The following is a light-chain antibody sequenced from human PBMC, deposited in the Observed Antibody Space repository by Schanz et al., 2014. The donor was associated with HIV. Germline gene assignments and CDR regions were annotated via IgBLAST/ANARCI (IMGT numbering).Light chain of an antibody. V-gene: IGKV3-11*01. CDR2: DAS. Sequence: IVLTQSPGTLSLSPGERATLSCRARQSVSSFLAWYQQKPRQAPRLLIYDASNRAAGIPARFSGSGSGTDFTLTISGLEPEDFAVYYCQQRSTWPYTFGPGTKLEIK. CDR3: QQRSTWPYT. J-gene: IGKJ2*01. CDR1: QSVSSF.